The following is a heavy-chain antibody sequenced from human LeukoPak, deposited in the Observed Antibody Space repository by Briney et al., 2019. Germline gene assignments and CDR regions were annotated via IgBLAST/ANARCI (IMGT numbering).Heavy chain of an antibody. CDR1: GFTFSDYY. Sequence: GGSLRLSCAASGFTFSDYYMSWIRQAPGKGLEWVSAIPGTAGSTYYADSVKGRFTISRDNSKNTLYLQMNSLRAEDAALYYCARDDGSGWYKGYFDYWGQGTLVTVSS. D-gene: IGHD6-19*01. V-gene: IGHV3-23*01. CDR2: IPGTAGST. CDR3: ARDDGSGWYKGYFDY. J-gene: IGHJ4*02.